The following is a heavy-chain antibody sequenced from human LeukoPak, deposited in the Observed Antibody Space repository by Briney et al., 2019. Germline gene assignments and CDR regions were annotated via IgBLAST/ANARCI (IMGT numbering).Heavy chain of an antibody. D-gene: IGHD6-19*01. Sequence: PGRSLRLSCAASRFTFSSYGMHWVRQAPGKGLEWVAVIWYDGSKKYYADSVTGRFTISRDNSKNTLYLQMNSLRAEDTAIYSCAKARDSSGSFGFDYWGQGTLVTVSS. CDR3: AKARDSSGSFGFDY. CDR1: RFTFSSYG. V-gene: IGHV3-33*06. J-gene: IGHJ4*02. CDR2: IWYDGSKK.